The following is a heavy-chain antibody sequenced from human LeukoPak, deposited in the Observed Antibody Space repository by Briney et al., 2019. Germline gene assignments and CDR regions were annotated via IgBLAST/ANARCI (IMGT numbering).Heavy chain of an antibody. CDR1: GFTFSNYE. J-gene: IGHJ6*04. CDR3: AELGITMIGGV. Sequence: GWSLRLSCAASGFTFSNYEMNWVRQAPGRGLEWVSYISSGGSTIYYADSVKGRFTISRDNAKNSLYLQMNSLRAEDTAVYYCAELGITMIGGVWGKGTTVTISS. D-gene: IGHD3-10*02. V-gene: IGHV3-48*03. CDR2: ISSGGSTI.